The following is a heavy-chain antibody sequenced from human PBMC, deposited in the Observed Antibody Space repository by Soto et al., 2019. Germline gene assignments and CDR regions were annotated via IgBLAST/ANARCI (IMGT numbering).Heavy chain of an antibody. CDR1: AFSLSTGGVG. Sequence: VSGPTLVNPTQTLTLTCTFSAFSLSTGGVGVGWIRQPPGKAQEWLALFYWDDDKRYSPSLRSRLTITKDTSKNQVVLTMTNMDPVDTATYYCIQSRCGGDCLQSYASYYYYGMDVWGQGTTVTVSS. J-gene: IGHJ6*02. D-gene: IGHD2-21*02. CDR2: FYWDDDK. CDR3: IQSRCGGDCLQSYASYYYYGMDV. V-gene: IGHV2-5*02.